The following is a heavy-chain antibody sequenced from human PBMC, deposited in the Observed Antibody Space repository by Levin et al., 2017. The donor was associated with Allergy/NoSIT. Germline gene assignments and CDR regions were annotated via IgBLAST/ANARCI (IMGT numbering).Heavy chain of an antibody. J-gene: IGHJ3*01. D-gene: IGHD1/OR15-1a*01. CDR2: ITGGGFNT. V-gene: IGHV3-23*01. CDR1: GFTISDYA. Sequence: QPGGSLRLSCAVSGFTISDYAMAWVRQAPGKGLEWVSVITGGGFNTYYGDSVKGRFTVSRDDSKDTLYLELNSLGGEDTAVYYCAKKQGGTSGFSFDVWGQGTMVTVSS. CDR3: AKKQGGTSGFSFDV.